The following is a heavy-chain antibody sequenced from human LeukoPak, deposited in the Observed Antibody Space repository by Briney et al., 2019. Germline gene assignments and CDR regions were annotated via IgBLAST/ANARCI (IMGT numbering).Heavy chain of an antibody. D-gene: IGHD3-10*01. Sequence: ASVKVSCKASGYTFTSYYMHWVRQAPGQGLEWMGIINPSGGSTSYAQKFQGRVTMTRDTSTSTVYMELSSLRSEDTAVYYCARDGRYYGSGSQMAYGMDVWGQGTTVAVSS. CDR3: ARDGRYYGSGSQMAYGMDV. CDR1: GYTFTSYY. CDR2: INPSGGST. J-gene: IGHJ6*02. V-gene: IGHV1-46*01.